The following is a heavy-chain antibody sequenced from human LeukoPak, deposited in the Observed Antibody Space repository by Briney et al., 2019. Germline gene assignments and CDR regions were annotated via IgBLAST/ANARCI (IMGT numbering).Heavy chain of an antibody. CDR3: ARHNDDYGDSAEYFQH. J-gene: IGHJ1*01. Sequence: SETLSLTCTVSGGSISSYHWSWIRQSPGKGLEWIAYIYYSGSTYYNPSLKSRVTISVDTSKNQFSLKLSSVTAADTAVYYCARHNDDYGDSAEYFQHWGQGTLVTVSS. CDR1: GGSISSYH. V-gene: IGHV4-59*04. D-gene: IGHD4-17*01. CDR2: IYYSGST.